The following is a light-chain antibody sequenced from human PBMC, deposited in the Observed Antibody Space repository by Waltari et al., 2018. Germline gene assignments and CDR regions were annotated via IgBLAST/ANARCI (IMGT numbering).Light chain of an antibody. CDR1: QRISPC. Sequence: DIQMTQSPSTLSASVGDRVTITCRASQRISPCLAWFQQKPGKAPKLLIYKESILQSGVPSRFSGSGAGTEYTLPISSLQPDDLATYYCQDYNTYTFGQGTKVGIK. CDR3: QDYNTYT. J-gene: IGKJ1*01. CDR2: KES. V-gene: IGKV1-5*03.